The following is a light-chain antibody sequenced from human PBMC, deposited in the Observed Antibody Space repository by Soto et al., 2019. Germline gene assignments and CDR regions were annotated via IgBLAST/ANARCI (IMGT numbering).Light chain of an antibody. J-gene: IGKJ1*01. CDR1: QSLPSNS. CDR3: QQYYSYPWT. V-gene: IGKV1-8*01. CDR2: GAS. Sequence: TQSPDTLSLSPGERVTLSCRASQSLPSNSLAWYQQKPGQAPRLLFYGASTLQSGVPSRFSGSGSGTDFTLTISCLQSEDFATYYCQQYYSYPWTFGQGTKVEIK.